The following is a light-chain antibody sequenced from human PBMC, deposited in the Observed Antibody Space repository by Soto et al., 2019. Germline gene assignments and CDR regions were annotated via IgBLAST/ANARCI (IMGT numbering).Light chain of an antibody. CDR1: SGDIGGYKY. V-gene: IGLV2-8*01. CDR3: SSYSGNNNLV. CDR2: EVS. Sequence: QSALTQPPSASGSPGQSVTISCTGTSGDIGGYKYVSWYQQHPGTAPKLIISEVSKRASGVPDRISGSKSGNTASLTVSWLQAEDEAFYYCSSYSGNNNLVFGGGTKLTVL. J-gene: IGLJ2*01.